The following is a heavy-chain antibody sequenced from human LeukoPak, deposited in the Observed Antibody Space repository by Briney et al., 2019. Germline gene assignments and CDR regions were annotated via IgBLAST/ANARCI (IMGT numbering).Heavy chain of an antibody. CDR2: IYPGDSDT. CDR3: ARQDGSAWYYFDY. V-gene: IGHV5-51*01. CDR1: GYSFTHYW. Sequence: GESLKSSCKGSGYSFTHYWIGWVRQMPGKGLEWMGIIYPGDSDTRYSPSVQGQVTTSADKSISTAYLQRNSMKTSDTAMYYCARQDGSAWYYFDYWGQGTLVTVSS. J-gene: IGHJ4*02. D-gene: IGHD6-19*01.